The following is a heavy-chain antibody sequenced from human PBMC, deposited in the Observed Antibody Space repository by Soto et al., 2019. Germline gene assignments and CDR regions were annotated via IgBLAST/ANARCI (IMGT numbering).Heavy chain of an antibody. CDR2: IYQTGST. V-gene: IGHV4-38-2*01. CDR3: ARAPTVVTPWSYYYGMDV. J-gene: IGHJ6*02. CDR1: DYSITYGYF. Sequence: PSETLSLTCAVSDYSITYGYFWAWIRQPPGKGLEWIGSIYQTGSTYYNPSLNSRVTISVDTSKNQFSLKLSSVTAADTAVYYCARAPTVVTPWSYYYGMDVWGQGTTVTVSS. D-gene: IGHD2-21*02.